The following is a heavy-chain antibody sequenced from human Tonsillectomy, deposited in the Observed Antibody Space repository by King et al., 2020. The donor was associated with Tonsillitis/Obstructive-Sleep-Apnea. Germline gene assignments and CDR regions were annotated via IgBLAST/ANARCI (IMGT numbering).Heavy chain of an antibody. Sequence: VQLVESGGGLAQPGGSLRVSCAASGFTFYSYAMSWVRQAPGKGLEWVSTISGSGDTTDYADSVKGRLTISRDNPKNTLSLQMNGLRVEDTAVYYCAKARVATGYGFESSGQGPLVSVSS. J-gene: IGHJ4*02. CDR3: AKARVATGYGFES. V-gene: IGHV3-23*04. D-gene: IGHD3-9*01. CDR2: ISGSGDTT. CDR1: GFTFYSYA.